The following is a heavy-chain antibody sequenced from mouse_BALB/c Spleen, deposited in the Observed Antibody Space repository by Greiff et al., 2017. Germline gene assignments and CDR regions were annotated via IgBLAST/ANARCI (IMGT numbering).Heavy chain of an antibody. D-gene: IGHD2-3*01. CDR3: TRSPMIAY. V-gene: IGHV1S22*01. CDR1: GYTFTSYW. CDR2: IYPGSGST. J-gene: IGHJ3*01. Sequence: LQQPGSELVRPGASVKLSCKASGYTFTSYWMHWVKQRPGQGLEWIGNIYPGSGSTNYDEKFKNKATLTVDTSSSTAYIQLSSLTSEDSAVYYCTRSPMIAYWGQGTLVTVSA.